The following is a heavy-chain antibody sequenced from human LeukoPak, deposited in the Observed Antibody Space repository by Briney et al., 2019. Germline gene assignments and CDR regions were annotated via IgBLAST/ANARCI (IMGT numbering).Heavy chain of an antibody. CDR1: GGSISSYY. CDR3: ARGLYSSGWDYYYYYMDV. CDR2: IYTSGST. V-gene: IGHV4-4*07. Sequence: SETLSLTCTVSGGSISSYYWSWIRQPAGKGLEWIGRIYTSGSTNYNPSLKSRVTMSVDTSKNQFSLKLSSVTAADTAVYYCARGLYSSGWDYYYYYMDVWGKGTTVTVSS. D-gene: IGHD6-19*01. J-gene: IGHJ6*03.